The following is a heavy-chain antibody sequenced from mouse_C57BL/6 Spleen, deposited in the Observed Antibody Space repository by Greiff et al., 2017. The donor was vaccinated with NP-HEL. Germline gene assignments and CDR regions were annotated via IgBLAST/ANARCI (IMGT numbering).Heavy chain of an antibody. CDR3: ARGGSWDSHFDY. D-gene: IGHD4-1*01. CDR1: GFTFSSYA. Sequence: EVMLVESGGGLVKPGGSLKLSCAASGFTFSSYAMSWVRQTPEKRLEWVATISDGGSYTYYPDNVKGRFTISRDNAKNNLYLQMSHLKSEDTAMYYCARGGSWDSHFDYWGQGTTLTVSS. J-gene: IGHJ2*01. V-gene: IGHV5-4*03. CDR2: ISDGGSYT.